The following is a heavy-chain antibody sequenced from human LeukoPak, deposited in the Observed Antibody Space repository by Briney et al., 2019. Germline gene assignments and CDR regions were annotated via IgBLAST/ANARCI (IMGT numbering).Heavy chain of an antibody. CDR1: GGSISSGGYY. CDR3: ARADILTGYSPHDAFDI. Sequence: SETLSLTCTVSGGSISSGGYYWSWIRQHPGKGLEWIGYIYYSGSTYYNPSLKSRVTISVDTSKNQFSLKLSSVTAADTAVHYCARADILTGYSPHDAFDIWGQGTMVTVSS. D-gene: IGHD3-9*01. V-gene: IGHV4-31*03. CDR2: IYYSGST. J-gene: IGHJ3*02.